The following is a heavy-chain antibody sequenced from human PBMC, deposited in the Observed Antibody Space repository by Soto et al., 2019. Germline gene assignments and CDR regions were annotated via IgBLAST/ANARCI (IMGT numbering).Heavy chain of an antibody. J-gene: IGHJ6*02. CDR1: GFTFSSYG. Sequence: QVQLVESGGGVVQPGRSLRLSCAASGFTFSSYGMHWVRQAPGKGLERVAVIWYDGSNKYYADSGKGRFTISRDNSKNTLYLQMHSLRAEDTAVYYCARAPQLGNYGMAVWGQGTTVTVSS. D-gene: IGHD2-2*01. CDR3: ARAPQLGNYGMAV. CDR2: IWYDGSNK. V-gene: IGHV3-33*01.